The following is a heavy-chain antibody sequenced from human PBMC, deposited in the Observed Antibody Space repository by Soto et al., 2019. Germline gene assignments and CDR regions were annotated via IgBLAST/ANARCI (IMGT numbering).Heavy chain of an antibody. D-gene: IGHD4-17*01. Sequence: QVQLVQSGAEVKKPGSSVKVSCKASGDTFSSYAISWVRQAPGQGLEWVGGIVPIYATANYAQKFQGRVTITADESTNTAYMELSSLTSEDTAVYYCAKTPPRTTATAYYFDFWGQGTLVTVSS. J-gene: IGHJ4*02. CDR2: IVPIYATA. CDR3: AKTPPRTTATAYYFDF. V-gene: IGHV1-69*12. CDR1: GDTFSSYA.